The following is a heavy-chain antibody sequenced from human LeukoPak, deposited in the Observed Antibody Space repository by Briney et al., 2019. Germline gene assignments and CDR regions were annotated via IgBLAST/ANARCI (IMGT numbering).Heavy chain of an antibody. CDR2: IKQDGSEK. CDR3: LWWDY. V-gene: IGHV3-7*03. J-gene: IGHJ4*02. D-gene: IGHD2-21*01. Sequence: PGGSLTLSCAASGFTLSKHWMTWVRQAPGKGLECVAIIKQDGSEKYYVNSVKGRFTISRDDSKNTVYLQMNSLKTEDTAVYYCLWWDYWGQGTLVTVSS. CDR1: GFTLSKHW.